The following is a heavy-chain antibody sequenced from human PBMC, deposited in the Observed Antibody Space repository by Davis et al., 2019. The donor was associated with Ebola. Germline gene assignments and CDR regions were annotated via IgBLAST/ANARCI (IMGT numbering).Heavy chain of an antibody. Sequence: ASVTVSCKASGYTFTSYAMHWVRQAPGQRLEWMGWINAGNGNTKYSQKFQGRVTITRDTSASTAYMELSSLRSEDTAVYYCARGGQLVIWYYYYGMDVWGQGTTVTVSS. CDR2: INAGNGNT. CDR3: ARGGQLVIWYYYYGMDV. CDR1: GYTFTSYA. J-gene: IGHJ6*02. V-gene: IGHV1-3*01. D-gene: IGHD6-6*01.